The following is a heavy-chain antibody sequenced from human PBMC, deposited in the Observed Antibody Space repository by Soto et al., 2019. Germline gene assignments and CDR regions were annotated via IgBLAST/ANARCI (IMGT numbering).Heavy chain of an antibody. J-gene: IGHJ4*02. D-gene: IGHD1-26*01. Sequence: PGGSLRLSCVGSGFNFRNYAMHWVRQAPGKGLEWVAVISYDGSNKYYADSVKGRFTISRDNSKNTLYLQMNSLRAEDTAVYYCARGSYPPYFDYWGQGTLVTVSS. CDR3: ARGSYPPYFDY. V-gene: IGHV3-30-3*01. CDR1: GFNFRNYA. CDR2: ISYDGSNK.